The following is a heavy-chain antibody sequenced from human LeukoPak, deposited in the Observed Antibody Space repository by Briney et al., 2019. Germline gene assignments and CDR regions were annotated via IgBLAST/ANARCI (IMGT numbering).Heavy chain of an antibody. CDR2: IYTSGST. D-gene: IGHD2-2*01. Sequence: SETLSLTCTVSGGSISSYYWSWIRQPAGKGLEWIGRIYTSGSTNYNPPLKSRVTMSVDTSKNQFSLKLSSVTAADTAVYYCHALLPCSSTSCYYYYYGMDVWGQGTTVTVSS. CDR1: GGSISSYY. CDR3: HALLPCSSTSCYYYYYGMDV. J-gene: IGHJ6*02. V-gene: IGHV4-4*07.